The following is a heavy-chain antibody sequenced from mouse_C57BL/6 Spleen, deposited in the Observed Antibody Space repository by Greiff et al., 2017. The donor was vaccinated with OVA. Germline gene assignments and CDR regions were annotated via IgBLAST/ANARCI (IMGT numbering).Heavy chain of an antibody. D-gene: IGHD2-4*01. CDR1: GYSFTSYW. V-gene: IGHV1-52*01. J-gene: IGHJ4*01. Sequence: VQLQQSGAGLVRPGSSVKLSCKSSGYSFTSYWMSWVRQSPIQGLEWIGNIDPSDSETHYTHNFKGKVTFTVDKTSSTPYMQLSSLTSKDTAVYYCTRVGGDYDRSPYYYAMDYWGQGTSVTVSA. CDR3: TRVGGDYDRSPYYYAMDY. CDR2: IDPSDSET.